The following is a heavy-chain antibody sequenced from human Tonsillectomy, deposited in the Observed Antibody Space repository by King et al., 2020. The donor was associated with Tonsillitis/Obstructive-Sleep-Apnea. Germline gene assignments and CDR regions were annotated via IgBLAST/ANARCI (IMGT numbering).Heavy chain of an antibody. CDR3: AEXPGDQGHFDX. CDR1: XFTFRSXA. CDR2: VSYDGXIV. J-gene: IGHJ4*02. D-gene: IGHD4-17*01. Sequence: VQLVESGGGVVQPGRSLRLXXAAXXFTFRSXAMHWVRQLPGRGLEWVAVVSYDGXIVHYXDSVKGRFTISRDNSXNTLVLQMNSLTAEDTAFYYCAEXPGDQGHFDXWGQXALVTVSS. V-gene: IGHV3-30*01.